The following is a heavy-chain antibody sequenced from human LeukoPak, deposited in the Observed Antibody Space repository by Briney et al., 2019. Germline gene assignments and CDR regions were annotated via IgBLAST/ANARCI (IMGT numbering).Heavy chain of an antibody. CDR2: ITGSSAST. Sequence: PGGSLRLSCAASGFTFSSYAMSWVRQAPGKGLEWVSSITGSSASTYYADSVKGRSTISGDNSKNTPYLQMNSLRAEDTAVYFCAKLDYYDTHWGQGTLVTVSS. J-gene: IGHJ4*02. CDR3: AKLDYYDTH. V-gene: IGHV3-23*01. CDR1: GFTFSSYA. D-gene: IGHD3-22*01.